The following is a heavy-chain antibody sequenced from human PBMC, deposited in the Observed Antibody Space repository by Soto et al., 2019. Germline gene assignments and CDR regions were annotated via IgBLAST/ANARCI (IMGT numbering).Heavy chain of an antibody. CDR3: ARGVDRQWADY. D-gene: IGHD6-19*01. CDR2: ISYSGST. J-gene: IGHJ4*02. Sequence: SETPFLTGPFSGGSIRCSYLTLIRQPPGQGLEWIGFISYSGSTNYNPSLKSRVTMSVDTSKNQFSLNLRSVTAADTAMYYCARGVDRQWADYWGQGTLVTVSS. CDR1: GGSIRCSY. V-gene: IGHV4-59*01.